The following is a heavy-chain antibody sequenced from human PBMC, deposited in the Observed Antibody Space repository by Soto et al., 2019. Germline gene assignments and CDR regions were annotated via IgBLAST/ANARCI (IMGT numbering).Heavy chain of an antibody. J-gene: IGHJ5*02. CDR3: ASLTFAVTTLNRYDP. Sequence: GGSLRLSCAASGFTFSSYSMNWVRQAPGKGLEWVSSISSSSSYIYYADSVKGRFTISRDNAKNSLYLQMNSLRAEDTAVYYCASLTFAVTTLNRYDPWGQGTLVTVSS. D-gene: IGHD4-17*01. CDR1: GFTFSSYS. CDR2: ISSSSSYI. V-gene: IGHV3-21*01.